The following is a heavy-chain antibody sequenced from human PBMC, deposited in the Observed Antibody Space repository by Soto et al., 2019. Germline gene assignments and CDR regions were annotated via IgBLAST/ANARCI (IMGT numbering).Heavy chain of an antibody. D-gene: IGHD4-4*01. V-gene: IGHV4-59*01. Sequence: TLSLTCTVSGDSLSSYYWSWIRQPPGKGLEWIGYIYYSGSTTYNPSLRSRVTMSVDTSKNQFSLRLSSVTAADTAVYYCARAKSNYQTFDHWGQGSQVTVSS. CDR1: GDSLSSYY. J-gene: IGHJ4*02. CDR3: ARAKSNYQTFDH. CDR2: IYYSGST.